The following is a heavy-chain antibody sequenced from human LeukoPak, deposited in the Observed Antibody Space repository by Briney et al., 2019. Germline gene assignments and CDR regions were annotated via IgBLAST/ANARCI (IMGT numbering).Heavy chain of an antibody. CDR3: AKGGYSGYAYYYYNYGMDV. V-gene: IGHV3-30*18. CDR2: ISYDGSNK. Sequence: PGRSLRLSCAASGFTFSSYGMHWVRQAPGKGLEWVAVISYDGSNKYYADSVKGRFTISRDNSKNTLYLQMNSLRAEDTAVYYCAKGGYSGYAYYYYNYGMDVWGQGTTVTVSS. J-gene: IGHJ6*02. CDR1: GFTFSSYG. D-gene: IGHD5-12*01.